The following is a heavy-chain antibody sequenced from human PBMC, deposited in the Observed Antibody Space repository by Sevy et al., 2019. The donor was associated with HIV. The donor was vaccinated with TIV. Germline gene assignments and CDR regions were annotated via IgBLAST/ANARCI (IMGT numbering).Heavy chain of an antibody. CDR2: AKRKSDGGSI. D-gene: IGHD1-26*01. CDR3: ATVLGAGAAGAFEI. CDR1: GFSFKNVW. Sequence: GGSLRLSCAGSGFSFKNVWMTWVRQTPGKGLEWVGHAKRKSDGGSIDYGSPVNGRFTISRDDSKDMLYLQMSSLKTEDTGVYYCATVLGAGAAGAFEIWGQGTMVTASS. J-gene: IGHJ3*02. V-gene: IGHV3-15*01.